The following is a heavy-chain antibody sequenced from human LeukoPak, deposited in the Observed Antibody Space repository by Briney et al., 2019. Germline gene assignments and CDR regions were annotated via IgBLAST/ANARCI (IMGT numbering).Heavy chain of an antibody. V-gene: IGHV4-39*01. CDR3: ARSVLRYFDWLALYDAFDI. CDR2: IYYSGST. D-gene: IGHD3-9*01. J-gene: IGHJ3*02. CDR1: GGSISSSSYY. Sequence: SETLSLTCTVSGGSISSSSYYWGWIRQPPGKGLEWIGSIYYSGSTYYNPSLKSRVTISVDTSKNQFSLKLSSVTAADTAVYYCARSVLRYFDWLALYDAFDIWGQGTMVTVSS.